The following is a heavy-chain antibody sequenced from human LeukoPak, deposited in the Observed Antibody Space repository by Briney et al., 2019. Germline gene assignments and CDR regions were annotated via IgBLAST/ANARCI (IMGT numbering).Heavy chain of an antibody. CDR3: ARRNYDSSGYYYFDY. D-gene: IGHD3-22*01. J-gene: IGHJ4*02. CDR1: GYTFTSYY. CDR2: ISAYNGNT. Sequence: ASAKVSCKASGYTFTSYYMHWVRQAPGQGLEWMGWISAYNGNTNYAQKLQGRVTMTTDTSTSTAYMELRSLRSDDTAVYYCARRNYDSSGYYYFDYWGQGTLVTVSS. V-gene: IGHV1-18*04.